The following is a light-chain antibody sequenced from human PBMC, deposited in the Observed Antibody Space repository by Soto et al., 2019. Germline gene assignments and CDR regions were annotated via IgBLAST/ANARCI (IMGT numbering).Light chain of an antibody. V-gene: IGKV3-20*01. CDR1: QSVSDTY. CDR3: QQYGSSPFT. J-gene: IGKJ4*01. CDR2: AAS. Sequence: EIVLTQSPGTLSLSPGERATLSCRASQSVSDTYLAWYQQKPGQAPRLLIYAASSRATGIPDRFSGSGSGTDFTLTISRLEPEDFVVYYCQQYGSSPFTFAGGTEVEIK.